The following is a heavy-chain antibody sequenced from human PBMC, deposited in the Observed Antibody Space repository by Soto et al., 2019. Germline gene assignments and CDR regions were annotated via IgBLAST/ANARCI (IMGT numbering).Heavy chain of an antibody. CDR1: GFTFSSYS. V-gene: IGHV3-74*01. D-gene: IGHD2-15*01. J-gene: IGHJ5*02. CDR3: ARTFVDGMAGFGP. Sequence: GGSLRLSCAASGFTFSSYSMNWVRQAPGKGLEWVSRISSGGTYTNYADSVKGRFTISRDSARNTLFLQMNYLTGEDTAVYYCARTFVDGMAGFGPWGQGTLVTVSS. CDR2: ISSGGTYT.